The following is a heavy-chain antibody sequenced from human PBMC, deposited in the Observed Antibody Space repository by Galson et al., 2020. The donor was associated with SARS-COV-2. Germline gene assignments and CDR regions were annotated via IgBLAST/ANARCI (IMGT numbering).Heavy chain of an antibody. J-gene: IGHJ4*02. CDR3: ARASIAAAYY. CDR2: IYYSGST. CDR1: GGSISSSSYY. Sequence: SQTLSLTCTVSGGSISSSSYYWGWIRQPPGKGLEWIGSIYYSGSTYYNPSLKSRVTISVDTSKNQFSLKLSSVTAADTAVYYCARASIAAAYYWGQGTLVTVSS. V-gene: IGHV4-39*07. D-gene: IGHD6-25*01.